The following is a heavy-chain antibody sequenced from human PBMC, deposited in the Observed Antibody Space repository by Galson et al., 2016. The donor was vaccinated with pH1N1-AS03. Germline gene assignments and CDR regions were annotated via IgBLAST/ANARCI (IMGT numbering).Heavy chain of an antibody. CDR3: AKDVFGLIWHYMDV. D-gene: IGHD2-21*02. CDR2: IDWNSGTI. Sequence: SLRLSCAGSGFTFDAYAMHWVRQAPGKGLEWVSGIDWNSGTIGYTDSVKGRFTISRDNAKNSLYLQMNSLRGGDTAFYYCAKDVFGLIWHYMDVWGKGTVVTVSS. J-gene: IGHJ6*03. V-gene: IGHV3-9*01. CDR1: GFTFDAYA.